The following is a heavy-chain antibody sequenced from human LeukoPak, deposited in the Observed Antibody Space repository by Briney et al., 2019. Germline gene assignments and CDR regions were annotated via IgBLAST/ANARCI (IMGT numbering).Heavy chain of an antibody. CDR1: GFTFSSYG. Sequence: PGRSLRLSCAASGFTFSSYGMHWVRQAPGKGLEWVAVISYDGSNKYYADSVKGRFTISRDNSKNTLYLQMNSLRAEDTAVYYCAKDRGLREQQLPTIWGQGTLVTVSS. J-gene: IGHJ4*02. CDR3: AKDRGLREQQLPTI. V-gene: IGHV3-30*18. D-gene: IGHD6-13*01. CDR2: ISYDGSNK.